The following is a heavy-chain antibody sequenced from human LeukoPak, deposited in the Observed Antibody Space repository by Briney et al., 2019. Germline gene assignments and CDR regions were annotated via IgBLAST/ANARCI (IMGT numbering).Heavy chain of an antibody. D-gene: IGHD2-8*01. Sequence: GASVKVSCKASGYTFTSYDINWVRQATGQGLEWMGWMNPNSGNTGYAQKFQGRVTMTRNTSISTAYMELSSLRSEDTAVYYCARNGNSYYYYYYMDVWGKGTTVTISS. J-gene: IGHJ6*03. CDR2: MNPNSGNT. CDR1: GYTFTSYD. CDR3: ARNGNSYYYYYYMDV. V-gene: IGHV1-8*01.